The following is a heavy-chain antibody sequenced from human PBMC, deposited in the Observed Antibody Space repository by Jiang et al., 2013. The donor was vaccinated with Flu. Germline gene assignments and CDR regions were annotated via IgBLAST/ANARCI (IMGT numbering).Heavy chain of an antibody. Sequence: AEVKKPGASVKVSCKVSGYTLTELSMHWVRQAPGKGLEWMGGFDPEDGETIYAQKFQGRVTMTEDTSTDTAYMELSSLRSEDTAVYYCATSLRITMVRGVIITGPTFDYWGQGTLVTVSS. CDR1: GYTLTELS. CDR3: ATSLRITMVRGVIITGPTFDY. V-gene: IGHV1-24*01. CDR2: FDPEDGET. D-gene: IGHD3-10*01. J-gene: IGHJ4*02.